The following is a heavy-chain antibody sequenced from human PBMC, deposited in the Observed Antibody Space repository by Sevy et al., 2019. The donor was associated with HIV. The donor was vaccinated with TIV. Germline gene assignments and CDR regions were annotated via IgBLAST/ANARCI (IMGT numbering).Heavy chain of an antibody. CDR3: ARDHTDYDSGTILGWFAP. J-gene: IGHJ5*02. CDR2: ISSSSSHI. Sequence: GGSLRLSCAASGFTFSIYSMNWVRQAPGKGLEWVSSISSSSSHIYYGDSVKGRFTISRDNAKNSLYLQMNSLRAEDTAVYYCARDHTDYDSGTILGWFAPWGQGTLVTVSS. CDR1: GFTFSIYS. D-gene: IGHD3-10*01. V-gene: IGHV3-21*01.